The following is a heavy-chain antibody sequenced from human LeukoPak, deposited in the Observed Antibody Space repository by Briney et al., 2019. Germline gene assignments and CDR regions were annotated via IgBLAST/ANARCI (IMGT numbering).Heavy chain of an antibody. Sequence: GGSLRPSCAASGFTFSSYEMNWVRQAPGKGLEWVSYISSSGSTIYYADSVKGRFTISRDNAKNSLYLQMNSLRAEDTAVYYCARDRSHEEYINWFDPWGQGTLVTVSS. D-gene: IGHD1-1*01. CDR3: ARDRSHEEYINWFDP. CDR1: GFTFSSYE. V-gene: IGHV3-48*03. CDR2: ISSSGSTI. J-gene: IGHJ5*02.